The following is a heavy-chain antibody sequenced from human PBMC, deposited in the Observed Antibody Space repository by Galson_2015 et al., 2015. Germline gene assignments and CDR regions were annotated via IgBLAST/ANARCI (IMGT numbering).Heavy chain of an antibody. CDR2: VSPGGAT. CDR3: AKRYGSGGHFDY. CDR1: GFSFTTYA. J-gene: IGHJ4*01. V-gene: IGHV3-23*01. Sequence: SLRLSCAASGFSFTTYAMSWVRQAPGKGLEWVSNVSPGGATNYAESVRGRFFISRDNSKNTLYVEMSSLRADDTAVYYCAKRYGSGGHFDYWG. D-gene: IGHD3-10*01.